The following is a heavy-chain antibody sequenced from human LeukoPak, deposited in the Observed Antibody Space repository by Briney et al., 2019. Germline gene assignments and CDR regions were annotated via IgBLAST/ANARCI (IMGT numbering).Heavy chain of an antibody. CDR2: INLSGSST. CDR3: ARDRNYDSSGYMTPTPLALDY. CDR1: GFTFSNCA. V-gene: IGHV3-23*01. Sequence: GGSLRLSCAASGFTFSNCAMSWVRQAPGKGLEWVSGINLSGSSTYYADSVKGRFTISRDNSKNTLYLQMNSLRAEDTAVYYCARDRNYDSSGYMTPTPLALDYWGQGTLVTVSS. J-gene: IGHJ4*02. D-gene: IGHD3-22*01.